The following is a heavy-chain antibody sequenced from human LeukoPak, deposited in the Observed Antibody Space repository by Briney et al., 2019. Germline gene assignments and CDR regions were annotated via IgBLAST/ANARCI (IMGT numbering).Heavy chain of an antibody. CDR2: IYYSGST. D-gene: IGHD2-8*01. Sequence: ASETLSLTCIVPLGSISSTTYYWGWIRQPPGKGLEWIGSIYYSGSTWYNPSLKSRVTVSADTSKNQFSLKLTSVTAADTAVYYCARDRACSNGVCSYFDYWGQGTVVTVSS. V-gene: IGHV4-39*01. J-gene: IGHJ4*02. CDR1: LGSISSTTYY. CDR3: ARDRACSNGVCSYFDY.